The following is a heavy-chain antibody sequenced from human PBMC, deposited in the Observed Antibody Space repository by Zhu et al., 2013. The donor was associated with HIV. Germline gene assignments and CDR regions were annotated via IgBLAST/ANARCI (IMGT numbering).Heavy chain of an antibody. CDR2: IRHDGSEQ. CDR3: ARDLGYCSGEKCYSSGMDA. Sequence: VQLVESGGSVVQPGKSLRLSCTVSGFSFNFYGMYWVRQAPGKGLECVASIRHDGSEQYYAESVKGRFTVSRDNSKNGVFLELNSLRGGDTAVYYCARDLGYCSGEKCYSSGMDAWGQGTTVIVSS. CDR1: GFSFNFYG. J-gene: IGHJ6*02. V-gene: IGHV3-30*19. D-gene: IGHD2-15*01.